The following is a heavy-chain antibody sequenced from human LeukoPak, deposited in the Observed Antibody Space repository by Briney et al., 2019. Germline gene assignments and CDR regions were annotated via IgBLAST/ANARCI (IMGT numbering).Heavy chain of an antibody. D-gene: IGHD3-22*01. CDR1: GFTFDDYA. V-gene: IGHV3-9*03. CDR2: ISWNSNSI. CDR3: ARGRYYHDTSGYYSLDY. J-gene: IGHJ4*02. Sequence: GRSLRLSCAVSGFTFDDYAMHWVRQAPGKGLEWVSSISWNSNSIDYADSVKGRFTISRDNAKNSLYLQLNSLRAEDMALYYCARGRYYHDTSGYYSLDYWGQGTLVTVSS.